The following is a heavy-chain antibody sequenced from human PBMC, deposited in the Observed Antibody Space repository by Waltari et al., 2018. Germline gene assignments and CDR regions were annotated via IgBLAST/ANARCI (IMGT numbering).Heavy chain of an antibody. J-gene: IGHJ4*02. CDR3: AREEVGATNY. Sequence: EVQLVESGGGLVQPGGSLRLSCAASGFTFSSYSMNWVRQAPGKGLEWVSYISSSSTIYYAASVKGRFTISRDNAKNSLYLQMNSLRAEDTAVYYCAREEVGATNYWGQGTLVTVSS. CDR2: ISSSSTI. V-gene: IGHV3-48*01. D-gene: IGHD1-26*01. CDR1: GFTFSSYS.